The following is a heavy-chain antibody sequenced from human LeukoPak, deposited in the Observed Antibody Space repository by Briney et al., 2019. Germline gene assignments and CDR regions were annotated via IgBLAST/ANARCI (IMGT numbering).Heavy chain of an antibody. J-gene: IGHJ4*02. CDR2: INPNSGGT. V-gene: IGHV1-2*02. Sequence: GASVKVSCKAPGYXFTGYYIHWVRQAPGQGLEWMGWINPNSGGTNYAQKFQGRVTMTRDTSISTAYMELSRLRSDDTAVYYCARENYVGITMVRGVISDFDYWGQGTLVTVSS. CDR1: GYXFTGYY. CDR3: ARENYVGITMVRGVISDFDY. D-gene: IGHD3-10*01.